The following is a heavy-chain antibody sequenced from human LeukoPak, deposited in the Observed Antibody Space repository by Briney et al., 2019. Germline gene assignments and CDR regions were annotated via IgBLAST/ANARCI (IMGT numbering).Heavy chain of an antibody. D-gene: IGHD3-16*02. J-gene: IGHJ2*01. Sequence: SETLSLTCAVYGGSFSGYYWSWIRQPPGKGLEWIGEINHSGSTNYNPSLKSRVTISVDTSKNQFSLKLSSVTAADTAVYYCATRQSLHWYFDLWGRGTLVTVSS. CDR3: ATRQSLHWYFDL. V-gene: IGHV4-34*01. CDR2: INHSGST. CDR1: GGSFSGYY.